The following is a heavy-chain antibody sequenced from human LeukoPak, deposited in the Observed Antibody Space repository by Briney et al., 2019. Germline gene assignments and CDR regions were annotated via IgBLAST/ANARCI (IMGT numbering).Heavy chain of an antibody. CDR3: ATIAAAGY. J-gene: IGHJ4*02. CDR1: GGTFSSYA. CDR2: IIPILGIA. V-gene: IGHV1-69*04. Sequence: SVKVSCKASGGTFSSYAISWVRQAPGQGLEWMGRIIPILGIASYAQKFQGRVTIAADKSTSTAYMELSSLRSEDTAVYYCATIAAAGYWGQGTLVTVSS. D-gene: IGHD6-13*01.